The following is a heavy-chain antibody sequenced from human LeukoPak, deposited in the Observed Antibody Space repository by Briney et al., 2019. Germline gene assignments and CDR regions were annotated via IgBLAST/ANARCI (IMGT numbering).Heavy chain of an antibody. J-gene: IGHJ6*03. D-gene: IGHD1-26*01. CDR3: ARNVGRGSYRYYYYYYYMDV. CDR2: ISSSGSTI. Sequence: GGSLRLSCAASGFTFSSYSMNWVRQAPGKGLEWVSYISSSGSTIYYADSVKGRFTISRDNAKNSLYLQMNSLRAEDTAVYYCARNVGRGSYRYYYYYYYMDVWGKGTTVTISS. CDR1: GFTFSSYS. V-gene: IGHV3-48*04.